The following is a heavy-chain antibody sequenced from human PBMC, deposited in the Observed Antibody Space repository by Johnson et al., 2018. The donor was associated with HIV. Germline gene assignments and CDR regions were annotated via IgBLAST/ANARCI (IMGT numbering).Heavy chain of an antibody. CDR1: GFTFDQYV. CDR2: MGWNDGTT. V-gene: IGHV3-20*04. J-gene: IGHJ3*02. CDR3: STDRCGYDAFDI. D-gene: IGHD2-21*01. Sequence: EVQLVESGGGVVRPGGSLRLSCAASGFTFDQYVMTWVRQIPGKGLEWVCGMGWNDGTTGSADSVEGRFTISRDNSKNSLYLQMTSLRPEDTALYYCSTDRCGYDAFDIWGQGTSVTVSS.